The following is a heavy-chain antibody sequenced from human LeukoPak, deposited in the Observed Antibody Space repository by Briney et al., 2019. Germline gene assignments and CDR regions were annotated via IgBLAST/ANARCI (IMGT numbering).Heavy chain of an antibody. CDR2: IYYTGKT. D-gene: IGHD3-10*01. Sequence: PSETLSLTCTVSGDSVSNGNYYWSWLRQPPGKALEWIGYIYYTGKTYYNPSLEGRVTILVDTSGNHFSVKLSSVTAADTAVYYCARSQNYYGSGDYWSQGTLVTVSS. V-gene: IGHV4-61*03. CDR1: GDSVSNGNYY. CDR3: ARSQNYYGSGDY. J-gene: IGHJ4*02.